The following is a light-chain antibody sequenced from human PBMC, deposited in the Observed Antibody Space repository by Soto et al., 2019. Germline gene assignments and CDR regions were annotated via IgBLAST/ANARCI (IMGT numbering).Light chain of an antibody. Sequence: QSALTQPPSASGSPGQSVTISCTGTSSDVGGYYLVSWYQHHPGKAPKLMIYEVDKRPSGVPDRFSGSKSGNTASLTVSGLQAEDEADYYCSSQAGGHNWVFGGGIKLTVL. CDR2: EVD. CDR3: SSQAGGHNWV. CDR1: SSDVGGYYL. J-gene: IGLJ3*02. V-gene: IGLV2-8*01.